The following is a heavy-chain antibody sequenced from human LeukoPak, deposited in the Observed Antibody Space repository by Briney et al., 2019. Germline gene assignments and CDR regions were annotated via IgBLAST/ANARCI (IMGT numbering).Heavy chain of an antibody. CDR1: GYSFTSYW. J-gene: IGHJ3*02. V-gene: IGHV5-51*01. CDR2: IYPGDSDT. Sequence: GESLKISCKGSGYSFTSYWISWVRQMPGKGLEWMGIIYPGDSDTRYSPSFQGQVTISADKSISTAYLQWSSLKASDTAMYYCARAYYDFWSGTPHAFDIWGQGTMVTVSS. CDR3: ARAYYDFWSGTPHAFDI. D-gene: IGHD3-3*01.